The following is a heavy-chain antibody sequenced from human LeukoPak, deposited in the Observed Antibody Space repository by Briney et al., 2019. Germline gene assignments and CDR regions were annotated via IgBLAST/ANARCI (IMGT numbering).Heavy chain of an antibody. D-gene: IGHD6-13*01. CDR1: GFTFSSYE. Sequence: GGSLRLSCEASGFTFSSYEMNWVRPAPGKGREWVSYISISGKTIYYADSTKGRFTVSRDNAKNSLYLQMNSMRAEDTAVYYCATTSIAAAVPGCFDYWGQGTLVTVFS. V-gene: IGHV3-48*03. CDR2: ISISGKTI. J-gene: IGHJ4*02. CDR3: ATTSIAAAVPGCFDY.